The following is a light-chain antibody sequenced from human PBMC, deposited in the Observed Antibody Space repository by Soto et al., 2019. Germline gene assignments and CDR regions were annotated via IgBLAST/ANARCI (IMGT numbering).Light chain of an antibody. CDR3: QQRRNWPLT. V-gene: IGKV3-11*01. Sequence: EVMLTQSPATLSLSPGERATLSCRASQSVSSDLAWYQQKPGQAPRLLIYDASDRATGVPARFSGSGSGTDFTLTISSLEPEDFAVYYCQQRRNWPLTFGGGTKVEIK. CDR1: QSVSSD. CDR2: DAS. J-gene: IGKJ4*01.